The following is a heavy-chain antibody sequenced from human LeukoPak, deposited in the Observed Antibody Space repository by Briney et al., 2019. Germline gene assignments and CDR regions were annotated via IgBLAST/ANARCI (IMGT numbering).Heavy chain of an antibody. V-gene: IGHV4-34*01. CDR3: ARQYSSSWFSNWFDP. D-gene: IGHD6-13*01. J-gene: IGHJ5*02. Sequence: PSETLSLTCAVYGGSFSGYYWSWIRQPPGKGLEWIGEINHSGSTNYNPSLKSRVTISVDTSKNQFSLKLSSVTAADTAVYYCARQYSSSWFSNWFDPWGQGTLVTVSS. CDR2: INHSGST. CDR1: GGSFSGYY.